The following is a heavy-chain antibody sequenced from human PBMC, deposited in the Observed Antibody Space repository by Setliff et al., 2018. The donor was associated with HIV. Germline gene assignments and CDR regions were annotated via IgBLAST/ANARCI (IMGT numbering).Heavy chain of an antibody. J-gene: IGHJ6*04. Sequence: ASVQVSCKASATFTNVDIHWLRRATGQGLEWMGWMNPNSGVSGYGQKFQGRVTMTRDTSISTAYMELNSLTSEDTAVYYCARGKGVGGVIITGGLDVWGKGTTVTVSS. D-gene: IGHD3-10*01. CDR2: MNPNSGVS. V-gene: IGHV1-8*01. CDR1: ATFTNVD. CDR3: ARGKGVGGVIITGGLDV.